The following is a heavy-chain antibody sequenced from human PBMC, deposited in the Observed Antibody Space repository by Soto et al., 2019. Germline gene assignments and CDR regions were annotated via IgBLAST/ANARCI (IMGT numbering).Heavy chain of an antibody. J-gene: IGHJ4*02. Sequence: QVQLVQSGAEVRKPGASVKVACTASGYTFTDYFIHWVRQAPGQGLEWLGWINPATGGTVFAQNFQGRVTMARDTPVNTVNMELSSLRSGDTALSYCARSAQYSASLEFDYWGQGTLVAVSS. CDR3: ARSAQYSASLEFDY. CDR1: GYTFTDYF. CDR2: INPATGGT. D-gene: IGHD1-1*01. V-gene: IGHV1-2*02.